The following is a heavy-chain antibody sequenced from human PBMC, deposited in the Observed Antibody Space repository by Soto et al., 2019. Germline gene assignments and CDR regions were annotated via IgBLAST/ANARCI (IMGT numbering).Heavy chain of an antibody. J-gene: IGHJ6*02. Sequence: GGSLRLSCAASGFNFSSYAMHWVRQAPGKGLECVSSISSSSSYIYYADSVKGRFTISRDNAKNSLYLQMNSLRAEDTAVYYCAGTRVQQLVLPTAIYYYYYGMDVWGQGTTVTVSS. V-gene: IGHV3-21*01. CDR2: ISSSSSYI. CDR1: GFNFSSYA. D-gene: IGHD6-13*01. CDR3: AGTRVQQLVLPTAIYYYYYGMDV.